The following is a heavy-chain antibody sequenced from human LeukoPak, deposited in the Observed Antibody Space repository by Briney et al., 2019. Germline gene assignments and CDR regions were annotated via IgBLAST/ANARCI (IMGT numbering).Heavy chain of an antibody. J-gene: IGHJ1*01. Sequence: GGSLRLSCAASGFIFSNNWMHWVRHAPGEWRESVSSISGRGGSTYYADCVKGRFTISRDNSKNPLYLQMKRLRAEDTAVYYCAKDSPTAIGYCSGRSCYRSFQHWGQGTLVTVSS. D-gene: IGHD2-15*01. CDR3: AKDSPTAIGYCSGRSCYRSFQH. CDR1: GFIFSNNW. V-gene: IGHV3-23*01. CDR2: ISGRGGST.